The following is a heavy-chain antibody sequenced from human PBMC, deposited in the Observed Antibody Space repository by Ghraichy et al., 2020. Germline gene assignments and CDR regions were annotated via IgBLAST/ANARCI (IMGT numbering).Heavy chain of an antibody. CDR2: ISYDGRHT. J-gene: IGHJ4*02. V-gene: IGHV3-33*05. CDR3: ARDRADRYFDS. CDR1: GLTFTNHG. D-gene: IGHD6-25*01. Sequence: GGSLRLSCAASGLTFTNHGFHWVRQAPGKGLEWVAFISYDGRHTYYADSVKGRFTISRDDSQDTLYLQMNSLRVEDTAMFHCARDRADRYFDSWGQGTLVTVSS.